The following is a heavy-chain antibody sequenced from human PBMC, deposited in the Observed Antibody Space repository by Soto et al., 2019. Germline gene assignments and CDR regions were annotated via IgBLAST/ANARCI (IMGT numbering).Heavy chain of an antibody. CDR3: ARGGDSSSSYYYYGMDV. CDR2: IWYDGSNK. Sequence: GGSLRLSCAASGFTFSSYGMHWVRQAPGKGLEWVAVIWYDGSNKYYADSVKGRFTISRDNSKNTLYLQMNSLRAEDTAVYYCARGGDSSSSYYYYGMDVWGQGTTVTVSS. D-gene: IGHD6-6*01. V-gene: IGHV3-33*01. J-gene: IGHJ6*02. CDR1: GFTFSSYG.